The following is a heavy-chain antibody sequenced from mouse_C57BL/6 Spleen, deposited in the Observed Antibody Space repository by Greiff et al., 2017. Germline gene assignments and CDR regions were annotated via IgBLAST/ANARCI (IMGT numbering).Heavy chain of an antibody. Sequence: QVQLKQSGAELVKPGASVKLSCKASGYTFTEYTIHWVKQRSGQGLEWIGWFYPGSGSIKYNEKFKDKATLTADKSSSTVYMELSRLTSEDSAVYFCARHEEGDYGYDDEGFDYWGQGTTLTVSS. J-gene: IGHJ2*01. V-gene: IGHV1-62-2*01. D-gene: IGHD2-2*01. CDR3: ARHEEGDYGYDDEGFDY. CDR1: GYTFTEYT. CDR2: FYPGSGSI.